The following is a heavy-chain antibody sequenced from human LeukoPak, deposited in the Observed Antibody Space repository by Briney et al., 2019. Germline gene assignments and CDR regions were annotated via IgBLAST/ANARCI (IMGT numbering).Heavy chain of an antibody. CDR1: GGSISSSSYY. CDR3: ATQMRRGGYSYGYVRYFDY. CDR2: IYYSGST. J-gene: IGHJ4*02. Sequence: SETLSLTCTVSGGSISSSSYYWGWIRQPPGKGLEWIGSIYYSGSTYYNPSLKSRVTISVDTSKNEFSLKLSSVTAADTAVYYCATQMRRGGYSYGYVRYFDYWGQGTLVTVSS. V-gene: IGHV4-39*07. D-gene: IGHD5-18*01.